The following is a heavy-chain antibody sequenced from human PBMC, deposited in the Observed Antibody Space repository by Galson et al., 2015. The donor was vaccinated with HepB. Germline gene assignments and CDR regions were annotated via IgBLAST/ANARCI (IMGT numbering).Heavy chain of an antibody. D-gene: IGHD4-23*01. CDR2: IIPILGIA. CDR3: AATDYGGNSNWYFDL. Sequence: SVKVSCKASGGTFSSYTISWVRQAPGQGLEWMGRIIPILGIANYAQKFQGRVTITADKSTSTAYMELSSLRSEDTAVYYCAATDYGGNSNWYFDLWGRGTLVTVSS. J-gene: IGHJ2*01. CDR1: GGTFSSYT. V-gene: IGHV1-69*02.